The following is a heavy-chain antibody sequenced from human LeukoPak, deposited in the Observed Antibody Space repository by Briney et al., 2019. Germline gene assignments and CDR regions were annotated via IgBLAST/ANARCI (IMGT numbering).Heavy chain of an antibody. CDR1: GFTFSSYG. Sequence: GGSLRLSCAASGFTFSSYGMHWVRQAPGKGLEWVAFIRYDGSNKYYADSVKGRFTISRDNSKNTLYLQMNSLRAEDTAVYYCARGAGVGSYVPFDLWGQGALVIVSS. CDR2: IRYDGSNK. CDR3: ARGAGVGSYVPFDL. D-gene: IGHD3-16*01. V-gene: IGHV3-30*02. J-gene: IGHJ4*02.